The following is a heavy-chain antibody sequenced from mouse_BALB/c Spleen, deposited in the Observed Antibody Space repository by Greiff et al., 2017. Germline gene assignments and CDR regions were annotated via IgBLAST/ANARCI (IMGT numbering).Heavy chain of an antibody. J-gene: IGHJ1*01. CDR3: ASPSTDTVYWYCDV. D-gene: IGHD1-2*01. Sequence: VQLQQSGAELVKPGASVTLSCTASGFNIKDTYMHWVKQRPEQGLEWIGRIEPANGNTKYDPRFQGKATITADTSSNTAYLQLSSLTAEDTAVYYCASPSTDTVYWYCDVWGAGTTVTDSS. CDR1: GFNIKDTY. CDR2: IEPANGNT. V-gene: IGHV14-3*02.